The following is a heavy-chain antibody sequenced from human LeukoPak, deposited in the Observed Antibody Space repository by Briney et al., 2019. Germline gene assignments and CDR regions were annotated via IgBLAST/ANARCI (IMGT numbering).Heavy chain of an antibody. CDR2: IKQDGSEK. CDR1: GFAFSSYW. J-gene: IGHJ4*02. CDR3: ASRGFSITMIDGETPFDY. V-gene: IGHV3-7*01. Sequence: GGSLRLSCAASGFAFSSYWMSWVRQAPGKGLEWVANIKQDGSEKYYVDSVKGRFTISRDNAKNSLYLQMNSLRAEDTAVYYCASRGFSITMIDGETPFDYWGQGTLVTVSS. D-gene: IGHD3-22*01.